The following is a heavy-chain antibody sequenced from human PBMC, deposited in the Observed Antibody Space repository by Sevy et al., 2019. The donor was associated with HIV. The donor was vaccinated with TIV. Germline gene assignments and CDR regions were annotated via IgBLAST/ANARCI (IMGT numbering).Heavy chain of an antibody. V-gene: IGHV3-33*01. J-gene: IGHJ4*02. Sequence: GGSLRLSCAASGFTFNSYGMHWVRQAPGKGLEWVAVIWYDGKNKEYADSVKGRFTVSRDNSKSTLYLQMNSLRAEDTAVYYCGRERIAVEGIGYYFDYWGRGTLVTVSS. CDR3: GRERIAVEGIGYYFDY. CDR2: IWYDGKNK. D-gene: IGHD6-19*01. CDR1: GFTFNSYG.